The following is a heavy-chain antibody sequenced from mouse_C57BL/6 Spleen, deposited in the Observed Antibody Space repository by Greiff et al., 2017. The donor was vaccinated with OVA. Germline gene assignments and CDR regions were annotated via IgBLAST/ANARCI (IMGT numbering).Heavy chain of an antibody. CDR2: IYPRSGNT. CDR3: AREGREAQAFYAMDY. J-gene: IGHJ4*01. CDR1: GYTFTSYG. V-gene: IGHV1-81*01. D-gene: IGHD3-2*02. Sequence: VQLVESGAELARPGASVKLSCKASGYTFTSYGISWVQQRTGQGLEWIGEIYPRSGNTYYNEKFKGQATLTADKSSSTAYMELRSLTSEDYAVYFCAREGREAQAFYAMDYWGQGTSVTVSS.